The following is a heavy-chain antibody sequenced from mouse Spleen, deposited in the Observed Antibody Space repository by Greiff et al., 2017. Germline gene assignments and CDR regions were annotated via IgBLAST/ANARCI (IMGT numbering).Heavy chain of an antibody. CDR3: AREPLLLSRGAMDY. CDR1: GFTFSSYT. V-gene: IGHV5-9*04. CDR2: ISSGGGNT. J-gene: IGHJ4*01. D-gene: IGHD1-1*01. Sequence: EVKLVESGGGLVKPGGSLKLSCAASGFTFSSYTMSWVRQTPAKRLEWVATISSGGGNTYYPDSVKGRFTISRDNAGNTLYLQMSSLRSEDTAMYYCAREPLLLSRGAMDYWGQGTSVTVSS.